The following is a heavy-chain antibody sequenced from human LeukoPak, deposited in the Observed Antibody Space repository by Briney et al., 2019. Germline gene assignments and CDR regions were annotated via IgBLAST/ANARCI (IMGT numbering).Heavy chain of an antibody. CDR2: IYYSGNT. CDR3: ARKGYDDPRAFDI. Sequence: PSETLSLTCTVSGDSISSGDYYWSWIRQPPEKGLEWIGYIYYSGNTYYNPSLKSRITMSVDKSKNQFSLKLSSVTAADTAVYYCARKGYDDPRAFDIWGQGTMVTVSS. J-gene: IGHJ3*02. V-gene: IGHV4-30-4*01. CDR1: GDSISSGDYY. D-gene: IGHD3-3*01.